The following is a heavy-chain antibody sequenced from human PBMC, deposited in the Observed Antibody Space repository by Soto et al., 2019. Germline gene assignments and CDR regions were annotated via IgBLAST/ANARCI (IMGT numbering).Heavy chain of an antibody. CDR2: IYHSGNT. D-gene: IGHD1-26*01. CDR1: GYSISSGAW. V-gene: IGHV4-4*02. Sequence: PSDTLSLTCAVSGYSISSGAWWSWVRQSPGKGLQWIGEIYHSGNTRNNPSLKSRVIMSVDNSNNHFCLNLMSVTAADTAVYYWAGWYSGGYIAYGGQETLVTVS. CDR3: AGWYSGGYIAY. J-gene: IGHJ4*02.